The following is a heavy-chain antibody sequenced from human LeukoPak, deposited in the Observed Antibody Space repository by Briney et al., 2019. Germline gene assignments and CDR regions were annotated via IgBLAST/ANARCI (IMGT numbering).Heavy chain of an antibody. CDR3: ARGSAGTILYYYYYYMDV. Sequence: SETLSLTCTVSGGSISSYYWSWIRQPPGKGLEWIGYIYYSGSTNYNPSLKSRVTISVDKSKNQFSLKLSSVTAADTAVYYCARGSAGTILYYYYYYMDVWGKGTTVTISS. J-gene: IGHJ6*03. CDR2: IYYSGST. V-gene: IGHV4-59*01. D-gene: IGHD6-13*01. CDR1: GGSISSYY.